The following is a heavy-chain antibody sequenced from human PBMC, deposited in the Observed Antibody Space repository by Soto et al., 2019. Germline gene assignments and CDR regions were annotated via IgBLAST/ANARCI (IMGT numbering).Heavy chain of an antibody. D-gene: IGHD3-22*01. CDR3: ARDVDSSGYYNWFDP. J-gene: IGHJ5*02. CDR1: GFTLSSYS. CDR2: ISSSSSTI. Sequence: PGGSLRLSCAASGFTLSSYSMNWVRQAPGKGLEWVSYISSSSSTIYYADSVKGRFTISRDNAKNSLYLQMNSLRDEDTAVYYCARDVDSSGYYNWFDPWGQGTLVTVSS. V-gene: IGHV3-48*02.